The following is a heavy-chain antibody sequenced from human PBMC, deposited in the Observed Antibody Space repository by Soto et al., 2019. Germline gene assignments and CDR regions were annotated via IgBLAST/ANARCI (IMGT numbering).Heavy chain of an antibody. CDR1: GGTFSSYA. J-gene: IGHJ4*02. V-gene: IGHV1-69*01. D-gene: IGHD1-1*01. CDR2: IIPIFGTA. CDR3: AIQKGLIWNDVPTKPFDY. Sequence: QVKLVQSGAEVKKPGSSVKVSCKASGGTFSSYAISWVRQAPGQGLEWMGGIIPIFGTANYAQKFQGRVTITADESTSTAYMERSRLRSEDTAVYYCAIQKGLIWNDVPTKPFDYWGKVTLVTVSS.